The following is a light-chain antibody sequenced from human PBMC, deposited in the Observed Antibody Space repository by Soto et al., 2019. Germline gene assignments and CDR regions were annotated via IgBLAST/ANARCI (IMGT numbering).Light chain of an antibody. CDR1: SSDVGAFNY. Sequence: QSALTQPPSASGSPGQSVTISCTGTSSDVGAFNYVSWYQQYPGKAPKLMIYEVNKRPSGVPDRFSGSKSGNTASLTVSGLQAEDEADYYCNSYAGHYNLVFGEGTKVTVL. CDR2: EVN. J-gene: IGLJ2*01. V-gene: IGLV2-8*01. CDR3: NSYAGHYNLV.